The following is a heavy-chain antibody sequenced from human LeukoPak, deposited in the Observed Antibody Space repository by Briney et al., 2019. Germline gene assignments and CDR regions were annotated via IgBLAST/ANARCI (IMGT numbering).Heavy chain of an antibody. CDR3: ARDQRDLDYYDSSGPNDY. CDR1: GFTFSSYS. D-gene: IGHD3-22*01. V-gene: IGHV3-21*01. J-gene: IGHJ4*02. CDR2: ISSSSSYI. Sequence: PGGSLRLSCAASGFTFSSYSMNWVRQAPGKGLEWVSSISSSSSYIYHADSVKGRFTISRDNAKNSLYLQMNSLRAEDTAVYYCARDQRDLDYYDSSGPNDYWGQGTLVTVSS.